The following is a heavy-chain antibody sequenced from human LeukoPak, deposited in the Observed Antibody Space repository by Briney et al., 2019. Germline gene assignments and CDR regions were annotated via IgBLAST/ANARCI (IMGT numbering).Heavy chain of an antibody. V-gene: IGHV4-39*07. Sequence: NPSETLSLTCTVSGGSISSSSYYWGWIRQPPGKGLEWIGSIYYSGSTYYNPSLKSRVTMSVDTSKNQFSLKLSSVTAADTAVYYCARVGSYHSYFDYWGQGTLVTVSS. J-gene: IGHJ4*02. CDR1: GGSISSSSYY. CDR2: IYYSGST. D-gene: IGHD1-26*01. CDR3: ARVGSYHSYFDY.